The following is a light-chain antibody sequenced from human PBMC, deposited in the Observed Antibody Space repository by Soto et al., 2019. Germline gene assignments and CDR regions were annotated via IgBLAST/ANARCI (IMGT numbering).Light chain of an antibody. CDR2: DAS. CDR3: QQRSNWPRT. J-gene: IGKJ1*01. Sequence: EIVLTQSPATLYLSPGERATLSCRASQNVSSSLAWYQQKPGQAPRLLIYDASNRATGIPARFSGSGSGTDFTLTISSLEPEDFAVYYCQQRSNWPRTFGQGTKVEIK. CDR1: QNVSSS. V-gene: IGKV3-11*01.